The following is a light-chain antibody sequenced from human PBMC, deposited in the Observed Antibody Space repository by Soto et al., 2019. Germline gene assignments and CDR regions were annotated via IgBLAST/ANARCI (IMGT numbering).Light chain of an antibody. J-gene: IGKJ1*01. CDR3: KQYNSWT. CDR1: QSVSTW. Sequence: DIQMTQSPSTLSSSLGERVPSTCRDSQSVSTWLAWYQQKPGKAPKLLIYKASNLESGVPSRFTGSGYGKELTLTISSMQTDDFATYYCKQYNSWTVGPGTQVEIK. CDR2: KAS. V-gene: IGKV1-5*03.